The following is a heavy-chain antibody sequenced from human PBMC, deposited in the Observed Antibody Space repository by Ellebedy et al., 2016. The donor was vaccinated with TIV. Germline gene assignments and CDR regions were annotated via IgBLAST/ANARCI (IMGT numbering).Heavy chain of an antibody. J-gene: IGHJ4*02. V-gene: IGHV3-30*18. CDR3: AKDRNDSSGSFDY. CDR1: GFTFSSYG. CDR2: ISYDRSNK. Sequence: GESLKISCAASGFTFSSYGMHWVRQAPGKGLEWVAVISYDRSNKYYAGSVKGRFTISRDNSKNTLYLQMNRLRAEDTAVYYCAKDRNDSSGSFDYWGQGTLVTVSS. D-gene: IGHD3-22*01.